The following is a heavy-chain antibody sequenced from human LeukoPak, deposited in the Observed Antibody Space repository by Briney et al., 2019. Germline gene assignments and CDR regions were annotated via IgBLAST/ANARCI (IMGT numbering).Heavy chain of an antibody. J-gene: IGHJ5*02. D-gene: IGHD5-24*01. CDR1: GYTFTGYH. Sequence: GASVKVSCKASGYTFTGYHMHWVRQRPGQGLERMGWINPNSGDTNYAQKFQGRVTMTRDTSISTDYVELSRLRSDDTAVYYCARVAVEMASWFDPWGQGTLVSVSS. CDR2: INPNSGDT. V-gene: IGHV1-2*02. CDR3: ARVAVEMASWFDP.